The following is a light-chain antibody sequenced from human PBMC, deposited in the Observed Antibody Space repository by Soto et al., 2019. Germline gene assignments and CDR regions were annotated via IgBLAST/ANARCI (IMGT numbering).Light chain of an antibody. CDR2: GAS. J-gene: IGKJ1*01. CDR1: QSVSSSY. CDR3: QKYGSSHLT. V-gene: IGKV3-20*01. Sequence: ELVLTQSPGTLSFCPGEMATLSCRASQSVSSSYLAWYQQKPGQAPRLLIYGASSRATGIPDRFSGSGSGTDFTLTISRLDPEDLAVYYCQKYGSSHLTCGKGTKGAIK.